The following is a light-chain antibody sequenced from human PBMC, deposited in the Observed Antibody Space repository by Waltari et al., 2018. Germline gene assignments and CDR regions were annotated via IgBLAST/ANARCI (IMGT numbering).Light chain of an antibody. CDR3: AAWDDSLKGVV. Sequence: QSVLTQPPSVSEAPRQRVATSCSGSTSNIGSNAVNWYPQLPGKAPKLLIYFDDLFSSGVSDRFSGSKSGTSASLAISGLQSEDEADYYCAAWDDSLKGVVFGGGTKLTVL. V-gene: IGLV1-36*01. CDR2: FDD. J-gene: IGLJ2*01. CDR1: TSNIGSNA.